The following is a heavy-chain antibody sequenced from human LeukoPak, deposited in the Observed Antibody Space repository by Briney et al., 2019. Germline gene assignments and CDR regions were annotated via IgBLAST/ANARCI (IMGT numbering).Heavy chain of an antibody. V-gene: IGHV1-8*01. CDR1: GYTFTSYD. CDR2: MNPNSGNT. Sequence: ALVKVSCKASGYTFTSYDINWVRQATGQGLEWMGWMNPNSGNTGYAQKFQGRVTMTRNTSISTAYMELSSLRSEDTAVYYCARKKPGYYDFWSGYSVDFDYWGQGTLVTVSS. CDR3: ARKKPGYYDFWSGYSVDFDY. D-gene: IGHD3-3*01. J-gene: IGHJ4*02.